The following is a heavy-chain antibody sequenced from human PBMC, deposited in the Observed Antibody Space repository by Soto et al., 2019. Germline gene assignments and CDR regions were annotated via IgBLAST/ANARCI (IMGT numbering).Heavy chain of an antibody. CDR2: ISYDGSNK. CDR1: GFTFSSYA. J-gene: IGHJ4*02. D-gene: IGHD1-26*01. Sequence: GGSLRLSCAASGFTFSSYAMHWVRQAPGKGLEWVAVISYDGSNKYYADSVKGRFTISRDNSKNTLYLQMNSLRAEDTAVYYCAKDGTVVRYSGSYFDYWGQGTLVTVSS. CDR3: AKDGTVVRYSGSYFDY. V-gene: IGHV3-30*04.